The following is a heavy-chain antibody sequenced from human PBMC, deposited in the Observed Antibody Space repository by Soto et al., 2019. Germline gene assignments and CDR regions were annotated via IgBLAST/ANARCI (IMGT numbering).Heavy chain of an antibody. J-gene: IGHJ6*02. CDR1: GYTFTSYG. CDR2: ISAYNGNT. D-gene: IGHD2-8*01. Sequence: QVQLVQSGAEVKKPGASVKVSCKASGYTFTSYGISWVRQAPGQGLEWMGWISAYNGNTNYAQKVQGRVTMTTDTSTSTAYMELRSLRSDDTAVYYCARAGSVVLMVYATHYYGMDVWGQGTTVTVSS. V-gene: IGHV1-18*01. CDR3: ARAGSVVLMVYATHYYGMDV.